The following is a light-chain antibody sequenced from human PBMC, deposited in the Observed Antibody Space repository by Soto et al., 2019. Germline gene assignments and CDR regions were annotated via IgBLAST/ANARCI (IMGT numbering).Light chain of an antibody. Sequence: EIHITQSPSSLSASVGDRVTITCRASQSINKYFNWYQQKSGKAPKLLISTTSNLQSGVPSRFSGSGSGTDFTLTITSLQPEDFATYYCQQCDSFPLTFGGGTKVDIK. J-gene: IGKJ4*01. CDR3: QQCDSFPLT. V-gene: IGKV1-39*01. CDR1: QSINKY. CDR2: TTS.